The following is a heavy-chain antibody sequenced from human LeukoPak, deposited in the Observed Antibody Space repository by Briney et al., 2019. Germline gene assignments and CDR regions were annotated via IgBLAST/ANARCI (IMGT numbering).Heavy chain of an antibody. Sequence: PGGSLRLSCAASGFTFSSYGMHWVRQAPGKGLEWAAVIAYDGSNKYYADSVKGRFTISRDNSKNTLYLQMNSLRAEDTAVYYCAKATREGHGGKKDWYFDLWGRGTLVTVSS. CDR2: IAYDGSNK. CDR1: GFTFSSYG. CDR3: AKATREGHGGKKDWYFDL. J-gene: IGHJ2*01. D-gene: IGHD4-23*01. V-gene: IGHV3-30*18.